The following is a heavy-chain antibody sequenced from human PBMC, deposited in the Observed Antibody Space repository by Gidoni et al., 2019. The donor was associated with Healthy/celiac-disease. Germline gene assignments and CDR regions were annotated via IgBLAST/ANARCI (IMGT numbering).Heavy chain of an antibody. V-gene: IGHV3-7*03. CDR2: IKQDGSEK. Sequence: EVQLVESGGGLVQPGGSLRLYCAASGFTFSSYWMSWVRQAPGKGLEWVANIKQDGSEKYYVDSVKGRFTISRDNAKNSLYLQMNSLRAEDTAVYYCARDALGYCSGGSCYSAYYYYGMDVWGQGTTVTVSS. CDR3: ARDALGYCSGGSCYSAYYYYGMDV. D-gene: IGHD2-15*01. CDR1: GFTFSSYW. J-gene: IGHJ6*02.